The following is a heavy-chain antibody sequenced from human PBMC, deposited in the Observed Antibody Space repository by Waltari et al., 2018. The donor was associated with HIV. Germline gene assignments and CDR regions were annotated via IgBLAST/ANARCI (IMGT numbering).Heavy chain of an antibody. D-gene: IGHD3-22*01. CDR2: ISYDGSDK. CDR1: GFTLSSFV. V-gene: IGHV3-30*01. Sequence: QVHLVESGGGVVRPGRSLRPTLAASGFTLSSFVMHCVRQAPGKGLEWVADISYDGSDKYHADSVKGRFTISRDNSRNTLYLQMNSLRPEDTAVYFCAREFYYDSTGYNSGFDYWGQGTLVTVSS. J-gene: IGHJ4*02. CDR3: AREFYYDSTGYNSGFDY.